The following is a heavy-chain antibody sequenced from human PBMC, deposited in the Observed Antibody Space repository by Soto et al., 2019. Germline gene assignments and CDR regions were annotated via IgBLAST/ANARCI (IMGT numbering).Heavy chain of an antibody. CDR2: INPNSGGT. J-gene: IGHJ5*02. Sequence: ASVKVSCKASGYTFTGYYMHWVRQAPGQGLEWMGWINPNSGGTNYAQKFQGRVTMTRDTSINTAYMELSRLRSDDTAVYYCARAYSSSLYDWFDPWGQGTLVTVSS. V-gene: IGHV1-2*02. CDR1: GYTFTGYY. CDR3: ARAYSSSLYDWFDP. D-gene: IGHD6-19*01.